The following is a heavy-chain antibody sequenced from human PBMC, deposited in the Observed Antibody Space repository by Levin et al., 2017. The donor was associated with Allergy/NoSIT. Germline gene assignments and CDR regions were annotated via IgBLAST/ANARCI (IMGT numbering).Heavy chain of an antibody. J-gene: IGHJ5*02. Sequence: RSGGSLRLSCAASGFTVSSNYMSWVRQAPGKGLEWVSVLYSGGNTYYADSVKGRFTISRDNSKNTVYLQMNSLRAEDTAVYYCASYPSGSHVNHWGQGTLVTVSS. D-gene: IGHD1-26*01. V-gene: IGHV3-53*01. CDR2: LYSGGNT. CDR3: ASYPSGSHVNH. CDR1: GFTVSSNY.